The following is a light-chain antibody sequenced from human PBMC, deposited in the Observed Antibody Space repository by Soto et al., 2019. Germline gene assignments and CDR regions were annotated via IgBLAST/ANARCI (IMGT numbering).Light chain of an antibody. V-gene: IGKV1-5*03. CDR1: QSISSW. Sequence: DIQMTQSPSTLSASVGDRVTITCRASQSISSWLAWYQQKPGKAPKLLIYKASSLESGVPSRFSGSGSGTEFTLTISSLQPDEFATYYSQQYNSYWTFGQGTKVEIK. CDR3: QQYNSYWT. CDR2: KAS. J-gene: IGKJ1*01.